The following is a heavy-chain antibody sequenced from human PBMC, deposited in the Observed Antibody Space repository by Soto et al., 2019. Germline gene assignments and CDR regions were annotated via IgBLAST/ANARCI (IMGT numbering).Heavy chain of an antibody. J-gene: IGHJ5*02. CDR3: ARHRHPRGSVGATSPLDP. D-gene: IGHD1-26*01. Sequence: GGSLRLSCAISGFSVSSNYLSWVRQAPGKGLEWVSVHYSGGSTYYADSVQGRFTISRDKSNNTLYLQMRRVRAEDTAVYFCARHRHPRGSVGATSPLDPWGQGTQVTVSS. V-gene: IGHV3-53*01. CDR1: GFSVSSNY. CDR2: HYSGGST.